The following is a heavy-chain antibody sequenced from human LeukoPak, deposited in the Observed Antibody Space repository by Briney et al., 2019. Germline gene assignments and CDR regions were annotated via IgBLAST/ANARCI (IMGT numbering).Heavy chain of an antibody. V-gene: IGHV1-58*02. CDR3: AAVGGVAAGDY. CDR2: IVVGSGNT. Sequence: SVTVSCKASGYTFTTYKMHWVRQARGQRLEWIGWIVVGSGNTNYAQKFQERVTITRDMSTSTAYMELSSLRSEDTAVYYCAAVGGVAAGDYWGQGTLVTVSS. J-gene: IGHJ4*02. CDR1: GYTFTTYK. D-gene: IGHD6-13*01.